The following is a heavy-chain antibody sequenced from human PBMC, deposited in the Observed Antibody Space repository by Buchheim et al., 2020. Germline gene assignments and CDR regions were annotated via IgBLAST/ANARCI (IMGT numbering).Heavy chain of an antibody. CDR2: IIRIVGIA. CDR1: GDTFSSYS. CDR3: ASGSDSYYSTGAGLGY. V-gene: IGHV1-69*02. Sequence: QVQLVQSGAEVKKPGSSVKVSCKASGDTFSSYSITWVRQAPGQGLEWMGRIIRIVGIANYAQKFQARVTLTADKSTITAYMELSSLRSDDTAVYYCASGSDSYYSTGAGLGYWGQGTL. J-gene: IGHJ4*02. D-gene: IGHD2-8*02.